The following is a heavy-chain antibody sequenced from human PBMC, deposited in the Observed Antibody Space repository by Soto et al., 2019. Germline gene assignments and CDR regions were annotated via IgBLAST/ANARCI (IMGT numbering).Heavy chain of an antibody. V-gene: IGHV4-39*01. J-gene: IGHJ4*02. CDR2: IYYSGTT. Sequence: PSETLSLTCTVSGDSISRSSYYWGWIRQPPGKGLEWIGSIYYSGTTYYNPPLKSRVTISVDTSKNQFSLKLSSVTAADTAVFYCARHSPRGWYIRYFDYWGQGSLVTVSS. D-gene: IGHD6-19*01. CDR1: GDSISRSSYY. CDR3: ARHSPRGWYIRYFDY.